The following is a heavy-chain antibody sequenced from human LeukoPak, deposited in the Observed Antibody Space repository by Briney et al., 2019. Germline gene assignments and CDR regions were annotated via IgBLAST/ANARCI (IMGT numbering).Heavy chain of an antibody. Sequence: GGSLRLSCAASGFTFDDYSMHWVRQAPGKDLEWVSGISWNSGRIGHADSVKGRFTISRDNAKNSLYLQMNSLRSEDTALYYCARDLLWFGELSPIRYWGQGTLVTVSS. CDR1: GFTFDDYS. D-gene: IGHD3-10*01. V-gene: IGHV3-9*01. CDR3: ARDLLWFGELSPIRY. J-gene: IGHJ4*02. CDR2: ISWNSGRI.